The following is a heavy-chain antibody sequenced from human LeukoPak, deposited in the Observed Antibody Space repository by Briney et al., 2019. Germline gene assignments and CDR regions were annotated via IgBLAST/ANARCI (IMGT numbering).Heavy chain of an antibody. D-gene: IGHD2-2*01. CDR1: GFTFSDYY. CDR3: ARDSYGYCSSTSCYLLGS. CDR2: ISSSSTYT. J-gene: IGHJ4*02. Sequence: NPGGSLRLSCAASGFTFSDYYMSWIRQAPGKGLEWVSDISSSSTYTNYADSVKGRFTISGDNAKNSLHLQMNSLRVEDTALLYFARDSYGYCSSTSCYLLGSWGQGALVTVSS. V-gene: IGHV3-11*05.